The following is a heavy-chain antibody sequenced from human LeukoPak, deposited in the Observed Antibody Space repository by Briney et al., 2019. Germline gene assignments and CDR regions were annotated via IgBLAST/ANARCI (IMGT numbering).Heavy chain of an antibody. CDR2: IYPGDSDT. Sequence: KGGVSLKISCKGSGYSFTSYWIGWVPQMPGKGLEWMGIIYPGDSDTRYSPSFQGQVTISADKSISTAYLLWSSLKASDTAMYYCASASRSSEHYFDYWGQGTLVTVSS. V-gene: IGHV5-51*01. CDR3: ASASRSSEHYFDY. CDR1: GYSFTSYW. J-gene: IGHJ4*02.